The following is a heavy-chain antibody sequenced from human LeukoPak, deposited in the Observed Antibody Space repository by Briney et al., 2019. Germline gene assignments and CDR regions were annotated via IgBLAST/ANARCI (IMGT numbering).Heavy chain of an antibody. V-gene: IGHV4-4*07. CDR1: GDSFSTYY. J-gene: IGHJ4*02. CDR2: IYTSGTT. CDR3: ARDLGYDSSGFHY. Sequence: PSETLSLTCAVSGDSFSTYYWSWIRQPAGKGLEWIGRIYTSGTTNYNPSLESRVPMSIDTSKKHFSLRLRSVTAADTAVYYCARDLGYDSSGFHYWGQGTLVTVSS. D-gene: IGHD3-22*01.